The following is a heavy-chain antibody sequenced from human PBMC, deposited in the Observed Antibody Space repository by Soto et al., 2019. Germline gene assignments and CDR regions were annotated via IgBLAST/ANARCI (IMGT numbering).Heavy chain of an antibody. D-gene: IGHD6-19*01. V-gene: IGHV3-30*18. CDR3: AKDKAVNSYYYYGMDV. Sequence: GGSLRLSCAASGFTFSSYGMHWVRQAPGKGPEWVAVISYDGSNKYYAGSVKGRFTIPRDNSQNTLYLQMNSLRAEDTAVYYCAKDKAVNSYYYYGMDVWGQGTTVTVS. CDR1: GFTFSSYG. J-gene: IGHJ6*02. CDR2: ISYDGSNK.